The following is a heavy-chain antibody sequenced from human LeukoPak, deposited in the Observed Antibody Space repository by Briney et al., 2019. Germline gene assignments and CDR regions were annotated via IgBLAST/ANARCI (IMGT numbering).Heavy chain of an antibody. V-gene: IGHV4-59*01. Sequence: SETLTLTCTVSGGSISNNYWSWFRQPPGKGLEWIGYIYYSGSTNYNPSLKSRVTISVDTSKSQFSLKLSSVTAADTAVYYCASHKGFWGQGTLVTVSS. CDR1: GGSISNNY. J-gene: IGHJ4*02. CDR3: ASHKGF. CDR2: IYYSGST.